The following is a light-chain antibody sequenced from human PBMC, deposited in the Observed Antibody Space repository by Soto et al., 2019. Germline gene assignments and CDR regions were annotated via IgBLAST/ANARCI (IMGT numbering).Light chain of an antibody. V-gene: IGKV3-11*01. CDR3: RQRYNWPLT. Sequence: TVLTQSPATLSLSPGERATPSCKASQSIGNSLGWFQQKPGQAPRLLIDDAFNRATGIPARFTGSGSGSDFTLTISSLEPEDFGVYYCRQRYNWPLTFGGGTKVEIK. CDR2: DAF. CDR1: QSIGNS. J-gene: IGKJ4*01.